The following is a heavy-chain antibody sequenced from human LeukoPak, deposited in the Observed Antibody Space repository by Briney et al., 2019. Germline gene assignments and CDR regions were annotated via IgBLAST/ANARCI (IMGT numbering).Heavy chain of an antibody. D-gene: IGHD2-8*02. V-gene: IGHV3-7*01. CDR1: GFPFSGYW. J-gene: IGHJ4*02. CDR3: ARVRSGHYFDY. CDR2: IEQGGSEK. Sequence: GGSLRLSCAASGFPFSGYWMSWLRQAPGKGLEWVANIEQGGSEKYYVDSVKGRFTISRDNAKNSLYLQMNSLRAEDTAVFYCARVRSGHYFDYWGQGTLVIVSS.